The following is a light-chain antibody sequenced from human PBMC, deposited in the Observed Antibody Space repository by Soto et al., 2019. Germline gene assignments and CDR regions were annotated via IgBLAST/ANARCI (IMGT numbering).Light chain of an antibody. Sequence: QSALTQPPSASGSPGQSGTISCIGTSSDVGGYNYVSWYQQHPGKAPKLMIYEVSKRPSGVPDRFSGSKSGNTASLTVSGLQAEDEADYYCSSYAASNNLGVFGGGTQLTVL. CDR3: SSYAASNNLGV. CDR1: SSDVGGYNY. V-gene: IGLV2-8*01. CDR2: EVS. J-gene: IGLJ2*01.